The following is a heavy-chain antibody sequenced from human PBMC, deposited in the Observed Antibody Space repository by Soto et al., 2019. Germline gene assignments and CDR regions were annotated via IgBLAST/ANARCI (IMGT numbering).Heavy chain of an antibody. V-gene: IGHV3-11*05. J-gene: IGHJ4*02. CDR1: GFTFSDYY. CDR3: TRGRMTTGGYDC. CDR2: ITSSSIYT. Sequence: QVQLVESGGGLVKPGGSLRLSCAASGFTFSDYYMTWIRQAPGKGLEWVSYITSSSIYTDYADSVKGRFTISRDNAKNSLFLKMNSLRAEDTAVYYCTRGRMTTGGYDCWGQGTLVTVSS. D-gene: IGHD4-17*01.